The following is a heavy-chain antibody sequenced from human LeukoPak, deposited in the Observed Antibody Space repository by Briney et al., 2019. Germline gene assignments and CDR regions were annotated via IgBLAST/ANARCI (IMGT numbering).Heavy chain of an antibody. CDR1: GGSISSYY. CDR3: ARAIWSMVRGPYYYYYYYMDV. CDR2: IYTSGST. V-gene: IGHV4-4*07. D-gene: IGHD3-10*01. J-gene: IGHJ6*03. Sequence: SETLSLTCTVSGGSISSYYWSWIRQPAGKGLEWIGRIYTSGSTNYNPSLKSRVTMSVDTSKNQFSLKLSSVTAADTAVYYCARAIWSMVRGPYYYYYYYMDVWGKGTTVTVSS.